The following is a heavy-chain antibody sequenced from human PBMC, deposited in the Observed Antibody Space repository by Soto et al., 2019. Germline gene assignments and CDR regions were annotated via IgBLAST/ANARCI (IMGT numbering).Heavy chain of an antibody. CDR1: GYTFTRNG. CDR2: ISPNSGNI. J-gene: IGHJ6*02. V-gene: IGHV1-18*01. Sequence: QVHLVQSGAEVKKPGASVNVSCKTSGYTFTRNGISWVRQAPGQGLEWMGWISPNSGNIKYAQKLLGRVIMTTDTSTSTASMELRSLRSHDTAVYYCVKDRDSNSWPSRDVWCPGNTVTFSS. D-gene: IGHD3-22*01. CDR3: VKDRDSNSWPSRDV.